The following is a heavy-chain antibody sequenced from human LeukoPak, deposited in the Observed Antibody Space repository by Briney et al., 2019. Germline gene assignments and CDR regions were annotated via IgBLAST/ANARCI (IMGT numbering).Heavy chain of an antibody. V-gene: IGHV3-48*01. CDR3: ARGEFDYSNYGNEMDV. J-gene: IGHJ6*04. CDR1: GFTFSSYS. Sequence: PGGSLRLSCAASGFTFSSYSMNWVRQAPGKGLEGVSYISSSSSTIYYADSVKGRFTISRDNAKNSLYLQMNSLRREDTAVYYCARGEFDYSNYGNEMDVWGKGTTVTVSS. D-gene: IGHD4-11*01. CDR2: ISSSSSTI.